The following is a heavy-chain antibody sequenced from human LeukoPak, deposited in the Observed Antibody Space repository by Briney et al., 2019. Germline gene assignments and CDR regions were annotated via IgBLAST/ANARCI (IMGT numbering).Heavy chain of an antibody. CDR1: GGSISSSSYY. CDR2: IYYSGST. V-gene: IGHV4-39*07. CDR3: ARGCIAARPGGRWFDP. Sequence: PSETLSLTCTVSGGSISSSSYYWGWIRQPPGKGLEWIGSIYYSGSTYYNPSLKSRVTISVDTSKNQFSLKLSSVTAADTAVYYCARGCIAARPGGRWFDPWGQGTLVTVSS. J-gene: IGHJ5*02. D-gene: IGHD6-6*01.